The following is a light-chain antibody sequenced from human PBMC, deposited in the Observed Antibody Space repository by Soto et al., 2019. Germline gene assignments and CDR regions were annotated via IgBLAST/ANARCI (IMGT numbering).Light chain of an antibody. J-gene: IGKJ3*01. Sequence: ESVLTQSPDTLSLSPGERATLSCRASQSVSSDYLVWYQQKPGQAPRLLIYGASRRATGIPDRFSGSGSGTDFILTISRLEPEDFAVYYCQHYDNSPPSVTFGPGTKVDI. CDR2: GAS. CDR1: QSVSSDY. CDR3: QHYDNSPPSVT. V-gene: IGKV3-20*01.